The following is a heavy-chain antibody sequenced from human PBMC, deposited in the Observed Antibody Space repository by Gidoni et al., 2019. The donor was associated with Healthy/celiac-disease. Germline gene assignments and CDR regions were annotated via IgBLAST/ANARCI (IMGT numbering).Heavy chain of an antibody. CDR3: ARDSICDSSENDAFDI. CDR1: GGSISSYY. Sequence: QVQLQESGPGLVKPSETLSLTCTVSGGSISSYYWSWIRQPAGKGLEWIGRIYTSGSTNYNPSLKSRVTMSVDTSKNQFSLKLSSVTAADTAVYYCARDSICDSSENDAFDIWGQGTMVTVSS. J-gene: IGHJ3*02. V-gene: IGHV4-4*07. CDR2: IYTSGST. D-gene: IGHD3-22*01.